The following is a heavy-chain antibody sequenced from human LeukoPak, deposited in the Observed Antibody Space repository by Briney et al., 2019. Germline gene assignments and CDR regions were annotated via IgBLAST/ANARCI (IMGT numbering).Heavy chain of an antibody. CDR2: IIPIFGTA. D-gene: IGHD6-6*01. CDR1: GGTFSSYA. CDR3: ARLAQRTAARARPYYYYMDV. Sequence: GASVKVSCKASGGTFSSYAISWVRQAPGQGLEWMGGIIPIFGTANYAQKFQGRVTITTDESTSTAYMELSSLRSEDTAVYYCARLAQRTAARARPYYYYMDVWGKGTTVTVSS. J-gene: IGHJ6*03. V-gene: IGHV1-69*05.